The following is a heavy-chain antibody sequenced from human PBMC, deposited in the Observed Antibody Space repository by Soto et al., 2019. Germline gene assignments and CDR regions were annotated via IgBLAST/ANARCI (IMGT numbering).Heavy chain of an antibody. CDR3: ARYCSSTSCYFSAGSGMDV. J-gene: IGHJ6*02. CDR1: GFTFSSYE. CDR2: ISSSGSTI. V-gene: IGHV3-48*03. D-gene: IGHD2-2*01. Sequence: PGGSLRLSCAASGFTFSSYEMNWVRQAPGKGLEWVLYISSSGSTIYYADSVKGRFTISRDNAKDSLYLQMNSLRAEDTAVYYCARYCSSTSCYFSAGSGMDVWGQGTTVTVSS.